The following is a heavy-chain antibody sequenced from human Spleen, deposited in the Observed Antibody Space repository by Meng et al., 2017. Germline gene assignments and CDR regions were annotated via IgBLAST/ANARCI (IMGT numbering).Heavy chain of an antibody. CDR3: AKGGQGGRVAVAEYFDY. D-gene: IGHD6-13*01. V-gene: IGHV3-23*01. Sequence: GESLKISCAASGFTFSSYWMHWVRQTPGKGLVWVSAISGSGVSTYYADSVKGRFTISRDNSKSTLYLQMNSLRLDDTAVYYCAKGGQGGRVAVAEYFDYWGQGTLVTVSS. CDR1: GFTFSSYW. CDR2: ISGSGVST. J-gene: IGHJ4*02.